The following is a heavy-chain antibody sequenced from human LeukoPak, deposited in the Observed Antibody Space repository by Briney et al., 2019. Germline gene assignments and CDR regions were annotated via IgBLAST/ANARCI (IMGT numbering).Heavy chain of an antibody. J-gene: IGHJ4*02. CDR3: VREPQAEYHFDY. Sequence: GGSLRLSCAASGFTFSSYWMHWVRQVPGKGLVWVSRINSDGSSTTYADSVKGRFTISRDNAKNTLYLQMNSLRVEDTAVYYCVREPQAEYHFDYWGQGTLVTVSS. CDR2: INSDGSST. CDR1: GFTFSSYW. V-gene: IGHV3-74*01. D-gene: IGHD2-2*01.